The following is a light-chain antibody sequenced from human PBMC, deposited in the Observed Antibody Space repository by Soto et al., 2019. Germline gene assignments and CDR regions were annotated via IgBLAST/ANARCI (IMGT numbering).Light chain of an antibody. CDR1: QSVRSN. J-gene: IGKJ1*01. V-gene: IGKV3-15*01. Sequence: EIVMTQSPATLSVSPGERATLSCRASQSVRSNLAWYQQKPGQAPRLLIYDASTRATGIPARFSGSGSGTEFTLTISSLQSEDFAVFYCQHYNNWPRTFGQGTRVDVK. CDR3: QHYNNWPRT. CDR2: DAS.